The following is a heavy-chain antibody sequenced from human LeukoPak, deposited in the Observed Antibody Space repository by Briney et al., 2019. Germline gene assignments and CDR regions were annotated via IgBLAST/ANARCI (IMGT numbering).Heavy chain of an antibody. CDR1: GFTFNAYN. Sequence: GGSLRLSCVASGFTFNAYNMHWVRQAPGKGLEWVSTISSSASTYNYYAASVKGRFTISRDNAKNLLYLQMNSLRAEDTAVFYCARGTNWSPLDFDYWGQGMLVTVSS. V-gene: IGHV3-21*06. CDR3: ARGTNWSPLDFDY. CDR2: ISSSASTYN. J-gene: IGHJ4*02. D-gene: IGHD3-3*01.